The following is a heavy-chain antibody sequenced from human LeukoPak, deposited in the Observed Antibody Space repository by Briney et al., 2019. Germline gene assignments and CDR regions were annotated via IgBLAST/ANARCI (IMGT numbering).Heavy chain of an antibody. J-gene: IGHJ3*02. CDR2: ISSSSSSI. Sequence: PGGSLRLSCTTSGFTFSTYSMNWVRQAPGKGLEWISYISSSSSSIYYADSVRGRFTISRDNAKNSLYLQMNSLRDEDTAVYYCARGPSGSYIDAFVIWGQGTMVTVSS. V-gene: IGHV3-48*02. CDR3: ARGPSGSYIDAFVI. D-gene: IGHD1-26*01. CDR1: GFTFSTYS.